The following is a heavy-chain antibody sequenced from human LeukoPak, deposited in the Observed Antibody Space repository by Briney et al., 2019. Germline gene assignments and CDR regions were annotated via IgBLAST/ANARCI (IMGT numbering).Heavy chain of an antibody. J-gene: IGHJ4*02. D-gene: IGHD1-26*01. Sequence: GGSLRLSCAASGFTVSSNYMTWVRQAPGKGLEWVSVIYSGGSTYYADSVKGRFTISRGNSKNTLYLQMNSLRAEDTTVYYCARGGSYGSHPDYWGQGTLVTVSS. V-gene: IGHV3-66*01. CDR1: GFTVSSNY. CDR2: IYSGGST. CDR3: ARGGSYGSHPDY.